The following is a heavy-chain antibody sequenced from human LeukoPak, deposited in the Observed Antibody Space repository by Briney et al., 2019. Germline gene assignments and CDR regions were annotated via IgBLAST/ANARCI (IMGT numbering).Heavy chain of an antibody. V-gene: IGHV3-64*01. D-gene: IGHD1-14*01. Sequence: QPGGSLRLSCAASGFTFSSYAMHWVRQAPGKGLEYVSAISSNGGSTYYANSVKGRFTISRDNSKNTLYLQMGSLRAEDMAVYYCARGGEGNHPFNYWGQGTLVTVSS. CDR2: ISSNGGST. CDR3: ARGGEGNHPFNY. CDR1: GFTFSSYA. J-gene: IGHJ4*02.